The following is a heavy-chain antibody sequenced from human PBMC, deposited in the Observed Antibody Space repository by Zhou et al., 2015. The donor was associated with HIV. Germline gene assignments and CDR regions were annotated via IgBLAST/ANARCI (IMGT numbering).Heavy chain of an antibody. CDR3: ARKRDRGYCSSTSCYSVDY. CDR2: INAGNGNT. V-gene: IGHV1-3*01. Sequence: QVQLVQSGAEVKKPGASVKVSCKASGYTFTSYAMHWVRQAPGXRLEWMGWINAGNGNTKYSQKFQGRVTITRDTSASTAYMELSSLRSEDTAVYYCARKRDRGYCSSTSCYSVDYWGQGTLVTVSS. CDR1: GYTFTSYA. J-gene: IGHJ4*02. D-gene: IGHD2-2*02.